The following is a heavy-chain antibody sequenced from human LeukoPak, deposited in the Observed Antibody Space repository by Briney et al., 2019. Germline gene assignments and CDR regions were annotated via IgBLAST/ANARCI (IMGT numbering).Heavy chain of an antibody. D-gene: IGHD3-22*01. CDR3: AREGSSGYYLYYYYMDV. Sequence: PSQTLSLTCTVSGGSISSGDYYWSWIRQPPGKGLEWIGYIYYSGSTYYNPSLKSRVTISVDTSKNQFSLKLSSVTAADTAVYYWAREGSSGYYLYYYYMDVRGKGTTVTVSS. CDR1: GGSISSGDYY. CDR2: IYYSGST. V-gene: IGHV4-30-4*08. J-gene: IGHJ6*03.